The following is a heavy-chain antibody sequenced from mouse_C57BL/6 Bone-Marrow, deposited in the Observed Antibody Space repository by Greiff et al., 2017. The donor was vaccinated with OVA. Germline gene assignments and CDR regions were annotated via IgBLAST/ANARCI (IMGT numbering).Heavy chain of an antibody. J-gene: IGHJ4*01. V-gene: IGHV2-6-1*01. CDR2: IWSDGSK. CDR3: ARHRSYAMDY. Sequence: VMLVESGPGLVAPSQSLSITCTASGFSLTSYGVHWVRQPPGKGLEWLVVIWSDGSKTYNSALKSRLSISKANPKSHVFLKMNSLQTDDTAMYYCARHRSYAMDYWGQGTSVTVSS. CDR1: GFSLTSYG.